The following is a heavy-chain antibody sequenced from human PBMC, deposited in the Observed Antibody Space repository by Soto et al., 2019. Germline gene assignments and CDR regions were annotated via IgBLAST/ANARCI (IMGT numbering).Heavy chain of an antibody. D-gene: IGHD3-10*01. CDR2: ISAYNGNT. J-gene: IGHJ3*02. CDR1: GYNFILPG. Sequence: QGQLVQSVGEVKKPGASLKVSCKASGYNFILPGLSLVRQSPGQGLEWMGWISAYNGNTNYAQNFQDRVTMTTDPSTSTVTMELRSLRSDDTAVYYCARVWYDGNSGAFDIWGQGTKVTVSS. V-gene: IGHV1-18*01. CDR3: ARVWYDGNSGAFDI.